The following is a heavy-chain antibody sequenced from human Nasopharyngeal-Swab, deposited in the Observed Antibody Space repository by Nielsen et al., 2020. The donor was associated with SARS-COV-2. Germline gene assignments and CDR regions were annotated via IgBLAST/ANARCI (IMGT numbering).Heavy chain of an antibody. Sequence: WIRQPPGKGLEWIGEIYHSGSTNYNPSLKSRVTISVDKSEKQFSLKLSSVSAADTAVYYCARGRHDILTGWWSYGFDIWGQGTMVTVSS. D-gene: IGHD3-9*01. J-gene: IGHJ3*02. CDR3: ARGRHDILTGWWSYGFDI. CDR2: IYHSGST. V-gene: IGHV4-4*02.